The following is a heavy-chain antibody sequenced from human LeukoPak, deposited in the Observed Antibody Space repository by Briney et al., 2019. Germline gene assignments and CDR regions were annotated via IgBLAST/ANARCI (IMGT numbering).Heavy chain of an antibody. V-gene: IGHV2-70*04. D-gene: IGHD3-22*01. CDR1: GFSLSTSGMR. Sequence: SGPTLVNPTQTLTLTCTFSGFSLSTSGMRVSWIRQPPGKALEWLARIDWDDDKFYSTSLKARLTIPKDTSKNQVVLTMTNMDPVDTATYYCARISSSGYLDYWGQGTLVTVSS. CDR2: IDWDDDK. CDR3: ARISSSGYLDY. J-gene: IGHJ4*02.